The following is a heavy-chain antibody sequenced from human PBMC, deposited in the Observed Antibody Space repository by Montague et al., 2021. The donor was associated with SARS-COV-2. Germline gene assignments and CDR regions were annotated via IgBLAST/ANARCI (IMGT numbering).Heavy chain of an antibody. Sequence: PALVKPTQTLTLTCTFSGFSLSTSGMCVSWIRQPPGKALEGLARIDWDDDKYYSTSLQTRLTISKDTSNNKVVLKLTNMDPVDTAPYYCARMANCRAGAGFFDYWGQGTHVTVSA. CDR2: IDWDDDK. J-gene: IGHJ4*02. V-gene: IGHV2-70*11. D-gene: IGHD6-19*01. CDR3: ARMANCRAGAGFFDY. CDR1: GFSLSTSGMC.